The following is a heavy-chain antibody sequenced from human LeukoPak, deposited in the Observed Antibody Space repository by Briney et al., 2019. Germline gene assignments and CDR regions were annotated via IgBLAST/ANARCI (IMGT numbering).Heavy chain of an antibody. V-gene: IGHV1-2*02. D-gene: IGHD3-10*01. Sequence: ASVKVSCKASGYTFTGYYMHWVRQAPGQGLEWMGWINPNSGGTSCAQKFQGRVTMTRDTSISTAYMELSRLRSDDTAVYYCARGRLWFGELSASDYWGQGTLVTVSS. CDR1: GYTFTGYY. J-gene: IGHJ4*02. CDR3: ARGRLWFGELSASDY. CDR2: INPNSGGT.